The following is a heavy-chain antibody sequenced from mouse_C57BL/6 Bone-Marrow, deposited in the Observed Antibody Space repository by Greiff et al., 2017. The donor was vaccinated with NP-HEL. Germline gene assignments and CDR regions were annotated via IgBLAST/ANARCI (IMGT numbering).Heavy chain of an antibody. Sequence: QVQLQQSGAELARPGDSVKLSCKASGYTFTSYGISWVKQRTGQGLEWIGEIYPRSGNTYYNEKFKGKATLTADKSSSTAYMELRSLTSEDSAVYFCAYYSNYEFAYWGQGTLVTVSA. D-gene: IGHD2-5*01. V-gene: IGHV1-81*01. CDR3: AYYSNYEFAY. J-gene: IGHJ3*01. CDR2: IYPRSGNT. CDR1: GYTFTSYG.